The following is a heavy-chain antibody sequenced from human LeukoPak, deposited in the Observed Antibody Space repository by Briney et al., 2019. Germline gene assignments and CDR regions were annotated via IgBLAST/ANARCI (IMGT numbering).Heavy chain of an antibody. D-gene: IGHD6-19*01. CDR3: ATVQTRSGWSGREYYFDY. CDR1: GYTLTDLS. CDR2: FDPEDGET. J-gene: IGHJ4*02. V-gene: IGHV1-24*01. Sequence: ASVKVSCKVSGYTLTDLSMHWVRQAPGKGLEWMGGFDPEDGETIDAQKFQGRVTMTEDTSTDTAYMELSSLRSEDTAVYYCATVQTRSGWSGREYYFDYWGQGTLVTVSS.